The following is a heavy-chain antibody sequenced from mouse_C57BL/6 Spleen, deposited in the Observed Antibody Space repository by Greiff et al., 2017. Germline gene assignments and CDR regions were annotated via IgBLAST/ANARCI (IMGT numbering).Heavy chain of an antibody. V-gene: IGHV14-2*01. J-gene: IGHJ4*01. CDR1: GFNIKDYY. Sequence: DVHLVESGAELVKPGASVKLSCTASGFNIKDYYMHWVKQRTEQGLEWIGRIDPEDGETKYAPKFQGKATITADTSSNTAYLQLSSLTSEDTAVYYCARGGVTTVVATNYYAMDYWGQGTSVTVSS. CDR2: IDPEDGET. D-gene: IGHD1-1*01. CDR3: ARGGVTTVVATNYYAMDY.